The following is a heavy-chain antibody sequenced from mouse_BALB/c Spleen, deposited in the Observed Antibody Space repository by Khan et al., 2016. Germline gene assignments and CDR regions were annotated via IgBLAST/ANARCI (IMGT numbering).Heavy chain of an antibody. V-gene: IGHV7-3*02. CDR1: GFTFTDYY. Sequence: EVELVESGGGLVQPGGSLRLSCATSGFTFTDYYMSWVRQPPGKALEWLGFVRNKANGYTTEYSASVKGRFTISRDNSKSILYLQMNTLRAEDSATYYCARDFDVWGAGTTVTVSS. J-gene: IGHJ1*01. CDR3: ARDFDV. CDR2: VRNKANGYTT.